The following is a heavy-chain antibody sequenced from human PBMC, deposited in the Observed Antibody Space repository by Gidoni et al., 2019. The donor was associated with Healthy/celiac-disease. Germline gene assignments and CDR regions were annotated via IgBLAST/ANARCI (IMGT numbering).Heavy chain of an antibody. Sequence: QVQLVQSGAEVKKPGSSVKVSCKASGGTFSSYAISWVRQAPGQGLEWMGGIIPIFGTANYAQKFQGRVTITADESTSTAYMELSSLRSEDTAVYYCARNTAPYSSSWYNPNYYYYYGMDVWGQGTTVTVSS. CDR1: GGTFSSYA. CDR3: ARNTAPYSSSWYNPNYYYYYGMDV. CDR2: IIPIFGTA. D-gene: IGHD6-13*01. V-gene: IGHV1-69*01. J-gene: IGHJ6*02.